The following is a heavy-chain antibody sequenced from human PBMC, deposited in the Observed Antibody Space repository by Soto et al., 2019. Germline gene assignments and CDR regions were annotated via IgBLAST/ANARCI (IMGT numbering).Heavy chain of an antibody. CDR2: IYTSGST. Sequence: SETLSLTCTVSGGSISGYYWNWIRQPAGKGLEWIGRIYTSGSTNYNPSLKSRVTMSVDTSKNQFSLKLSSVTAADTAVYYCERGRKYYGMDVCGQGRTVTVSS. CDR3: ERGRKYYGMDV. J-gene: IGHJ6*02. V-gene: IGHV4-4*07. CDR1: GGSISGYY.